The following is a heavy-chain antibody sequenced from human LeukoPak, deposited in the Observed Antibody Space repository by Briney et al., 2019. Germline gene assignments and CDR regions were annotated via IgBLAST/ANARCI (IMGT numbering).Heavy chain of an antibody. CDR2: IYHSGTT. Sequence: SETLSLTCTVSGGSISSSSYYWGWLRQPPGKGLEWIATIYHSGTTYYNPSLKSRVTLSLDTSKNQFSLRLSSVTAADTALYYCAKVVVPGYFDLWGQGTLVTVSS. CDR3: AKVVVPGYFDL. V-gene: IGHV4-39*07. J-gene: IGHJ4*02. CDR1: GGSISSSSYY. D-gene: IGHD2-2*01.